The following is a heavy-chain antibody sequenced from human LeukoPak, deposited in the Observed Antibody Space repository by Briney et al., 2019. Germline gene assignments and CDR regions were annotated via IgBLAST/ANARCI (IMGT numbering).Heavy chain of an antibody. CDR1: GFTFDNDG. CDR3: ARDYGSSGFNWFDP. CDR2: VNWNGGST. D-gene: IGHD3-22*01. Sequence: GESLSLSCAASGFTFDNDGMSWVRQAPGKGLEWDSGVNWNGGSTSYANSVKGRSTIARDNAKTSLYLQMNSLRAEDTALYYCARDYGSSGFNWFDPWGQGTLVTVSS. J-gene: IGHJ5*02. V-gene: IGHV3-20*04.